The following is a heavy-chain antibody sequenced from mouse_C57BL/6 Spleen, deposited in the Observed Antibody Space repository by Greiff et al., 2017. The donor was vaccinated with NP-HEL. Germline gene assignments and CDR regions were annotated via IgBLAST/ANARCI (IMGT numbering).Heavy chain of an antibody. Sequence: QVQLQQSGAELVRPGASVTLSCKASGYTFTDYEMHWVKQTPVHGLEWIGAIDPETGGTAYNQKFKGKAILTADKSSSTAYMELRSLTSEDSAVYYCTRGNLRDAMDYWGQGTSVTVSS. CDR3: TRGNLRDAMDY. V-gene: IGHV1-15*01. CDR2: IDPETGGT. J-gene: IGHJ4*01. CDR1: GYTFTDYE.